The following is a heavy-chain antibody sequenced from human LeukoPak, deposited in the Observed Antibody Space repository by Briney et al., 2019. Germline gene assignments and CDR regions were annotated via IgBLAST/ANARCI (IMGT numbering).Heavy chain of an antibody. V-gene: IGHV4-30-2*01. D-gene: IGHD3-16*01. J-gene: IGHJ4*02. CDR1: GGSISSGGYY. CDR2: IYHSGST. Sequence: SETLSLTCTVSGGSISSGGYYWSWIRQPPGKGLEWIGYIYHSGSTYYNPSLKSRVTISVDRSKNQFSLKLSSVTAADTAVYYCARGYDYVWGSLDWGQGTLVTVSS. CDR3: ARGYDYVWGSLD.